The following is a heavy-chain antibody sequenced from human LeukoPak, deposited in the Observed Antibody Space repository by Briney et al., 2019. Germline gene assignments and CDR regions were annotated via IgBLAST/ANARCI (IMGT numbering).Heavy chain of an antibody. V-gene: IGHV4-59*08. D-gene: IGHD2-15*01. CDR1: GDSISSYY. J-gene: IGHJ4*02. CDR2: IYYSGTT. CDR3: ARHGGYLPLGYCSGGGCYPQLDY. Sequence: PSETLSLTCTVSGDSISSYYWTWIRQPPGKGLGWIGYIYYSGTTNYNPSLKSRVTISVDTSKNQFSLKLSSVTAADTAVYYCARHGGYLPLGYCSGGGCYPQLDYWGQGTLVTVSS.